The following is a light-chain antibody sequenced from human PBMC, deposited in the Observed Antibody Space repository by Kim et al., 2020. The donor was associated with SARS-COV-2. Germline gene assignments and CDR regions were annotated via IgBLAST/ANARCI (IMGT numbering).Light chain of an antibody. CDR1: QDIYGH. Sequence: SASVGDRVSITCRASQDIYGHICWFQQRPGKAPDLLIYDASTVEPGVSPRFSGGGSGRDYTFTITSVQPEDIGTYYCQQYDNLLSFGGGTKVDIK. J-gene: IGKJ4*01. V-gene: IGKV1-33*01. CDR2: DAS. CDR3: QQYDNLLS.